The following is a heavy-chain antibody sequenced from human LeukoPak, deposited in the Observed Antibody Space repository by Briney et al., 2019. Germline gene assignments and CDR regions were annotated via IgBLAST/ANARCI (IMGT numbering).Heavy chain of an antibody. CDR2: IIPIFGTA. Sequence: GASVKVSCKASGGTFSSYAISWVRQAPGQGLEWMGGIIPIFGTANYAQKFQGRVTITADKSTSTAYMELRSLRSDDTAVYYCARNRPEILLWFGELFDVDDYWGQGTLVTVSS. D-gene: IGHD3-10*01. J-gene: IGHJ4*02. CDR3: ARNRPEILLWFGELFDVDDY. CDR1: GGTFSSYA. V-gene: IGHV1-69*06.